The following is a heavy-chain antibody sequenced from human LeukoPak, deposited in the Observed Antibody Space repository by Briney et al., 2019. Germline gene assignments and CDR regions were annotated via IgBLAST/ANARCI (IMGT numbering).Heavy chain of an antibody. D-gene: IGHD3-10*01. CDR2: INPDSGGT. V-gene: IGHV1-2*02. J-gene: IGHJ4*02. CDR1: GYTFTGYY. Sequence: ASVKVSCKASGYTFTGYYMHWVRQAPGQGLEWMGWINPDSGGTIYAQNFQGRVTMTRDTSISTAYMELSSLRSDDTAVYYCARDLGDTYGSAGDFDYWGQGTLVTVSS. CDR3: ARDLGDTYGSAGDFDY.